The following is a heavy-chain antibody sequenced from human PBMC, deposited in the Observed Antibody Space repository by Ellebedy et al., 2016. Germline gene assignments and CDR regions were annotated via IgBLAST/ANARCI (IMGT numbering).Heavy chain of an antibody. CDR2: IYYSGST. CDR1: GGSISSSSYY. J-gene: IGHJ6*03. CDR3: AREQEYFKAAKGEYYMDV. Sequence: SETLSLTXTVSGGSISSSSYYWGWIRQPPGKGLEWIGSIYYSGSTYYNPSLKSRVTISVDTSKNQFSLKLSSVTAADTAVYYCAREQEYFKAAKGEYYMDVWGKGTTVTVSS. V-gene: IGHV4-39*07. D-gene: IGHD2/OR15-2a*01.